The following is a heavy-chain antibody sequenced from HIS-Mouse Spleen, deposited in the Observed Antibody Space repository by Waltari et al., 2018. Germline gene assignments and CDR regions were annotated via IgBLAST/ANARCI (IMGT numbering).Heavy chain of an antibody. J-gene: IGHJ2*01. CDR1: GGPLSSSSYY. CDR2: IYYSGST. V-gene: IGHV4-39*07. D-gene: IGHD6-13*01. CDR3: AREIPYSSSWYDWYFDL. Sequence: QLQLQESGPGLVKPSETLSLTCTVSGGPLSSSSYYWGSIRLPPGKGLEWIGSIYYSGSTYYNPSLKSRVTISVDTSKNQFSLKLSSVTAADTAVYYCAREIPYSSSWYDWYFDLWGRGTLVTVSS.